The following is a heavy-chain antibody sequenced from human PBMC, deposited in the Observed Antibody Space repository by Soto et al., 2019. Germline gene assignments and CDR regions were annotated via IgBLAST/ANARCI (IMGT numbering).Heavy chain of an antibody. CDR2: MNPNSGNT. CDR3: ARGGYYYDSSAYYRPFDY. D-gene: IGHD3-22*01. V-gene: IGHV1-8*01. Sequence: ASVKVSCKASGYTFTSYDINWVRQATGQGLKWMGWMNPNSGNTGYAQKFQGRVTMTRSTSISTAYMELSSLRSEDTAVYYCARGGYYYDSSAYYRPFDYWGQGTLVTVSS. CDR1: GYTFTSYD. J-gene: IGHJ4*02.